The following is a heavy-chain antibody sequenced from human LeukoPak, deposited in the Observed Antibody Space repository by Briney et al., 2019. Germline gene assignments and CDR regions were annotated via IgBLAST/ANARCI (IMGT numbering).Heavy chain of an antibody. V-gene: IGHV3-30*02. J-gene: IGHJ6*03. CDR3: AKDGGGYYPSYYYMDV. D-gene: IGHD2-15*01. Sequence: GGSLRLSCAASGFTFSSYGMHWVRQAPGKGLEWVAFIRYDGSNKYYAGSVKGRFTISRDNSKNTLYLQMNSLRAEDTAVYYCAKDGGGYYPSYYYMDVWGKGTTVTISS. CDR2: IRYDGSNK. CDR1: GFTFSSYG.